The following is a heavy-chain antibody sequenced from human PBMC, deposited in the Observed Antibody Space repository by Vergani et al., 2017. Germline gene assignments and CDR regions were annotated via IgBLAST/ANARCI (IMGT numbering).Heavy chain of an antibody. V-gene: IGHV3-30*01. J-gene: IGHJ3*02. CDR3: ARDPNDIVVVVAATPGGAFDI. Sequence: QVQLVESGGGVVQPGRSLRLSCAASGFTFSSYAMHWVRQAPGKGLEWVAVISYDGSNKYYADSVKGRFTISRDNSKNTLSLQVNSLRAEDTAVYYCARDPNDIVVVVAATPGGAFDIWGQGTMVTVSS. CDR1: GFTFSSYA. CDR2: ISYDGSNK. D-gene: IGHD2-15*01.